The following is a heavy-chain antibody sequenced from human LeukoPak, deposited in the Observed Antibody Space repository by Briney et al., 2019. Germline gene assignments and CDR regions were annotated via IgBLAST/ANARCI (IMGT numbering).Heavy chain of an antibody. J-gene: IGHJ6*02. CDR3: ARDTHYYDSSGYYYYGMDV. Sequence: SETLSLTCTVSGGSISSYCWSWIRQPPGKGLEWIGYIYYSGSTNYNPSLKSRVTISVDTSKNQFSLKLSSVTAADTAVYYCARDTHYYDSSGYYYYGMDVWGQGTTVTVSS. CDR1: GGSISSYC. D-gene: IGHD3-22*01. CDR2: IYYSGST. V-gene: IGHV4-59*01.